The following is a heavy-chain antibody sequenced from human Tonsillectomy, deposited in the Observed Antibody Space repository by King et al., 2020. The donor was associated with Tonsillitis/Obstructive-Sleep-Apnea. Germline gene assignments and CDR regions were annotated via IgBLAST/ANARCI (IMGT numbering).Heavy chain of an antibody. CDR1: GFTFSSYA. Sequence: VQLVESGGGLVQPGGSLRLSCASSGFTFSSYAMSWVRQAPGKGLEWVSGISGSGGYTYYADSVKGRFTISRDNSKNTLYLQMNSLRAEDTAVYHCAKDYLGPRFLEWLGFDYWGQGTLVTGSS. CDR3: AKDYLGPRFLEWLGFDY. J-gene: IGHJ4*02. V-gene: IGHV3-23*04. CDR2: ISGSGGYT. D-gene: IGHD3-3*01.